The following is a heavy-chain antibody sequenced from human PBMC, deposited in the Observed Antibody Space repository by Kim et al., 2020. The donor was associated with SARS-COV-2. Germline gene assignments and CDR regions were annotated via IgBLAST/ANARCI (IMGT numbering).Heavy chain of an antibody. CDR3: ASGSYSGTFSDGFVI. CDR1: GFTFSSYS. J-gene: IGHJ3*02. CDR2: ISSSSFTI. V-gene: IGHV3-48*02. D-gene: IGHD1-26*01. Sequence: GGSLRLSCAASGFTFSSYSVNWVRQAPGKGLEWVSSISSSSFTIYYADSVKGRFTISRDNAKKSLYLQMNSLRDEDTAVYYCASGSYSGTFSDGFVIWGQGTMVTVSA.